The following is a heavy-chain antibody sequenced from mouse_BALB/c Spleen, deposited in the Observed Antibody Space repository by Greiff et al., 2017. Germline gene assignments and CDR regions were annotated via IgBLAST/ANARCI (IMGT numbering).Heavy chain of an antibody. Sequence: EVTLVESGGGLVQPGGSRKLSCAASGFTFSDYGMAWVRQAPGKGPEWVAFISNLAYSIYYADTVTGRFTISRENAKNTLYLEMSSLRSEDTAMYYCARDQEGNYGSGAWFAYWGQGTLVTVSA. J-gene: IGHJ3*01. V-gene: IGHV5-15*02. D-gene: IGHD1-1*01. CDR2: ISNLAYSI. CDR1: GFTFSDYG. CDR3: ARDQEGNYGSGAWFAY.